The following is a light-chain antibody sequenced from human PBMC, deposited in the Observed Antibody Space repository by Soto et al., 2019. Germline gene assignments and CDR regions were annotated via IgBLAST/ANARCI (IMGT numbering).Light chain of an antibody. J-gene: IGKJ4*01. V-gene: IGKV1-39*01. Sequence: DIQMTQSPSSLSASVGDRVTITCRASQSISSYLNWYQQKPGKAPKLLIYAASSLQSGVPSRFSGRGSGPDFTLTISSLQPEDFATYYCQQSYSTPLTFGGGTQVEIK. CDR3: QQSYSTPLT. CDR2: AAS. CDR1: QSISSY.